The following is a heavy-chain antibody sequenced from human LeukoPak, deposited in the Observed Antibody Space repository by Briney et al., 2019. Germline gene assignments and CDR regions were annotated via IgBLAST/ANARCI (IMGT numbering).Heavy chain of an antibody. J-gene: IGHJ4*02. Sequence: PGGSLRLSCAASGFTFSSYWMSWVRQAPGKGLEWVANIKQDGSEKYYVDSVKGRFSISRDNAKNSLYLQMNSLRAEDTAVYYCARDRGYCSSTSCLYYFDYWGQGTLVTVSS. CDR1: GFTFSSYW. CDR2: IKQDGSEK. CDR3: ARDRGYCSSTSCLYYFDY. D-gene: IGHD2-2*03. V-gene: IGHV3-7*01.